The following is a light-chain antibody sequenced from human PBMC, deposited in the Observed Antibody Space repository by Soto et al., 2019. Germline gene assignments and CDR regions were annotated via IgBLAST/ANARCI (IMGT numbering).Light chain of an antibody. CDR2: DAS. CDR3: QQYNSYSPT. J-gene: IGKJ1*01. CDR1: QSISSW. Sequence: DIQMTQSPSSVSASVGDRVTITCRASQSISSWLAWYQQKPGKAPKLLIYDASSLESGVPSRFSGSGSGTEFTLTIRSLQPDDFATYYCQQYNSYSPTFGQGTKVDIK. V-gene: IGKV1-5*01.